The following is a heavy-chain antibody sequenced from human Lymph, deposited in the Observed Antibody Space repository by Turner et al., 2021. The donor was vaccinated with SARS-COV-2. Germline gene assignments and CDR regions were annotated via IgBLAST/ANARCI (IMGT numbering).Heavy chain of an antibody. Sequence: QVQLVESGGGVVQPGRSLRLSCTASGFTFISYGMHWVRQAPGKGLERVAVISYAGSNKYYADSVKGRFTISRDNSKNTLYLQMNSLRAEDTAVYYCAKSCRAYWVPVEGMDVWGQGTTVTVSS. J-gene: IGHJ6*02. D-gene: IGHD2-8*02. CDR2: ISYAGSNK. V-gene: IGHV3-30*18. CDR1: GFTFISYG. CDR3: AKSCRAYWVPVEGMDV.